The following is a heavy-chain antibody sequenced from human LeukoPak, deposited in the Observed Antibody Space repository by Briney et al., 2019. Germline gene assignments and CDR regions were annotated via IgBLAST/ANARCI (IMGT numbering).Heavy chain of an antibody. CDR1: GFTFSSYS. J-gene: IGHJ4*02. V-gene: IGHV3-48*01. Sequence: PGGSLRLSCAASGFTFSSYSMTWGRQAPGKGRERVSYIRSSSSTIYYADSVKGRFTIPRDNAKNSLYLQMNSRRAEDTAVYYCAAVLGQEYYFDYWGQGTLVTVS. CDR2: IRSSSSTI. D-gene: IGHD2-15*01. CDR3: AAVLGQEYYFDY.